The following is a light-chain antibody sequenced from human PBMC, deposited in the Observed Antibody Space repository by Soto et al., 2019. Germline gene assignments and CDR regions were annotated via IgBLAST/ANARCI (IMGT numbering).Light chain of an antibody. Sequence: QSALTQPPSASGSPGQSVTISCTGTSSDVGGYNYVSWYQQHPGKAPKLMIYDVTKRPSGVPDRFSGSKSGNTASLTVSGLQAEDEADYYCSSYGGSNNLLFGGGTKVTVL. CDR2: DVT. CDR3: SSYGGSNNLL. J-gene: IGLJ2*01. V-gene: IGLV2-8*01. CDR1: SSDVGGYNY.